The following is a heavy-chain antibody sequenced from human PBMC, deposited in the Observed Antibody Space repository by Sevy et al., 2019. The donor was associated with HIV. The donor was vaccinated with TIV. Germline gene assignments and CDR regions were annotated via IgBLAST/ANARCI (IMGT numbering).Heavy chain of an antibody. V-gene: IGHV3-48*02. CDR2: ISSSSSTI. CDR1: GFTFSSYS. Sequence: GSLRLSCAASGFTFSSYSMNWVRQAPGKGLEWVSYISSSSSTIYYADSVKGRFTISRDNAKNSLYLQMNSLRDEDTAVYYCARDLLRGNSYVSAFDIWGQGTMVTVSS. D-gene: IGHD2-21*02. CDR3: ARDLLRGNSYVSAFDI. J-gene: IGHJ3*02.